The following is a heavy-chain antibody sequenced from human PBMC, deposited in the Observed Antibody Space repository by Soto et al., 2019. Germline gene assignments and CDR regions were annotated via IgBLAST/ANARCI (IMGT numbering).Heavy chain of an antibody. J-gene: IGHJ6*02. Sequence: GESLKISCAASGFTFDDYTMHWVRQAPGKGLEWVSLISWDGGSTYYADSVKGRFTISRDNSKNSLYLQMNSLRTEDTALYYCAKDKEYSGYDDNGMDVWGQGTTVTVSS. V-gene: IGHV3-43*01. CDR2: ISWDGGST. CDR3: AKDKEYSGYDDNGMDV. CDR1: GFTFDDYT. D-gene: IGHD5-12*01.